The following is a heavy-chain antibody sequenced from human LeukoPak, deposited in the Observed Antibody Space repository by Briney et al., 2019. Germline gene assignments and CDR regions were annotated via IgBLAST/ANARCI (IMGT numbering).Heavy chain of an antibody. Sequence: SETLSLTCTVSGGSISNYYWSWIRQPPGKGLEWIGHIYYSGATKYNPSLKSRITISVNTSKSQFSLMLSSVTAADTAVYYCARFGITVVRGGKYYFDYWGQGTLVTVSS. V-gene: IGHV4-59*08. CDR2: IYYSGAT. D-gene: IGHD3-10*01. CDR3: ARFGITVVRGGKYYFDY. J-gene: IGHJ4*02. CDR1: GGSISNYY.